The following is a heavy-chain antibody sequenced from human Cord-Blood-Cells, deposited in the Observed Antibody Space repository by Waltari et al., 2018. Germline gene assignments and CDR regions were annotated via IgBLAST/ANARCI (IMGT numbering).Heavy chain of an antibody. CDR1: GFTFRSYA. V-gene: IGHV3-30-3*01. Sequence: QVQLVESGGGVVQPGRSLRLSCAASGFTFRSYALHWVRQAPGKGLEWVAVISYDGSNKYYADSVKGRFTISRDNSKNTLYLQMNSLRAEDTAVYYCARSPVLRYFDWLLYFDYWGQGTLVTVSS. D-gene: IGHD3-9*01. CDR2: ISYDGSNK. CDR3: ARSPVLRYFDWLLYFDY. J-gene: IGHJ4*02.